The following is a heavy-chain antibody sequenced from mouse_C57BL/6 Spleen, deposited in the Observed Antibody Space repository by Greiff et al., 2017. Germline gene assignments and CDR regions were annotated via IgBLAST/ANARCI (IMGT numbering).Heavy chain of an antibody. CDR2: ISDGGSYT. CDR1: GFTFSSYA. J-gene: IGHJ4*01. Sequence: EVQLQESGGGLVKPGGSLKLSCAASGFTFSSYAMSWVRQTPEKRLEWVATISDGGSYTYYPDNVKGRFTISRDNAKNNLYLQMSHLKSEDTAMYYCARDYYYGSEAGAMDYWGQGTSVTVSS. D-gene: IGHD1-1*01. CDR3: ARDYYYGSEAGAMDY. V-gene: IGHV5-4*01.